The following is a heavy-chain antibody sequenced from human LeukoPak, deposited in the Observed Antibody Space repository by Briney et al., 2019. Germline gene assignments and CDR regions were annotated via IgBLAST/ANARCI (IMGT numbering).Heavy chain of an antibody. D-gene: IGHD2-21*02. CDR1: GFTFSSYG. CDR2: ISYDGSNI. Sequence: GGSLRLSCAASGFTFSSYGMHWVRQAPGKGLEWVAVISYDGSNIYYADSVKGRFTISRDNSKNTLYLQMNSLRAEDTAVYYCARENPGSYCGGDCYVNAFDIWGQGTMVTVSS. CDR3: ARENPGSYCGGDCYVNAFDI. V-gene: IGHV3-30*03. J-gene: IGHJ3*02.